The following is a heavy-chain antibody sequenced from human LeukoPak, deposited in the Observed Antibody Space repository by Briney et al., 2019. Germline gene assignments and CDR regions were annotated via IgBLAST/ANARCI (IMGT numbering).Heavy chain of an antibody. CDR3: ASSNRSIVAVLNWFDP. D-gene: IGHD2-2*01. J-gene: IGHJ5*02. Sequence: SETLSLTCTVSGGSISSGGYYWSWIRQHPGKGLEWIGYIYYSGSTYYNPSLKSRVTISVDTSKNQFSLKLSSVTAADTAVYYCASSNRSIVAVLNWFDPWGQGTLVTVSS. CDR2: IYYSGST. CDR1: GGSISSGGYY. V-gene: IGHV4-31*03.